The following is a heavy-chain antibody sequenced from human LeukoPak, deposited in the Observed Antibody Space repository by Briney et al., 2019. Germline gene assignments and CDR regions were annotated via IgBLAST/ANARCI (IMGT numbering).Heavy chain of an antibody. Sequence: SETLSLTCTVSGGSISSYYWSWIRQPPGKGLEWIGYIYYSGSTNYNPSLKSRVTISVDASKNQFSLKLSSVTAADTAVYYCARSSYRGIDYWGQGTLVTVSS. CDR3: ARSSYRGIDY. V-gene: IGHV4-59*01. D-gene: IGHD1-20*01. J-gene: IGHJ4*02. CDR2: IYYSGST. CDR1: GGSISSYY.